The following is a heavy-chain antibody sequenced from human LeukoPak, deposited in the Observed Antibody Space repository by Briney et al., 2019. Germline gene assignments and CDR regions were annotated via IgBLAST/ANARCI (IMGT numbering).Heavy chain of an antibody. CDR2: IYYSGST. J-gene: IGHJ4*02. CDR1: GCSISSYY. Sequence: PSETLSLTCTVSGCSISSYYWSWIRQPPGKGLEWMGYIYYSGSTNYNPPLKSRVTISVDTSKNQFSLKLSSVTAADTAVYYCARRDSSSWYSYYFDYWGQGTLVTVSS. V-gene: IGHV4-59*08. D-gene: IGHD6-13*01. CDR3: ARRDSSSWYSYYFDY.